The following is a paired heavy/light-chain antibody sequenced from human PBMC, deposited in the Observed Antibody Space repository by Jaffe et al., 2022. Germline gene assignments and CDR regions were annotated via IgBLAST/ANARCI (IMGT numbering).Heavy chain of an antibody. CDR1: GGSFSGYY. V-gene: IGHV4-34*01. J-gene: IGHJ6*03. Sequence: QVQLQQWGAGLLKPSETLSLTCAVYGGSFSGYYWSWIRQPPGKGLEWIGEINHSGSTNYNPSLKSRVTISVDTSKNQFSLKLSSVTAADTAVYYCARGRDYDFWSGWGDYYYYYYYMDVWGKGTTVTVSS. CDR2: INHSGST. CDR3: ARGRDYDFWSGWGDYYYYYYYMDV. D-gene: IGHD3-3*01.
Light chain of an antibody. CDR3: CSYAALAVV. V-gene: IGLV2-23*01. J-gene: IGLJ2*01. CDR2: EGS. Sequence: QSALTQPASVSGSPGQSITISCTGTSSDVGSYNLVSWYQQHPGKAPKLMIYEGSKRPSGVSNRFSGSKSGNTASLTISGLQAEDEADYYCCSYAALAVVFGGGTKLTVL. CDR1: SSDVGSYNL.